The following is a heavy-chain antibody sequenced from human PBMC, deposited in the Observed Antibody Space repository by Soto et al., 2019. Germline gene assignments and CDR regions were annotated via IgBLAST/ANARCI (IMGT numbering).Heavy chain of an antibody. CDR3: ARLSRFLGGLYYFDY. V-gene: IGHV4-61*01. D-gene: IGHD3-3*01. Sequence: QVQLQESGPGLVKPSETLSLTCTVSGGSVSSGSYYWSWIRQPPGKGLEWIGYIYYSGSTNYNPSLKSRVTISVDTSKNQFSLKLSSVTAADTAVYYCARLSRFLGGLYYFDYWGQGTLVTVSS. J-gene: IGHJ4*02. CDR2: IYYSGST. CDR1: GGSVSSGSYY.